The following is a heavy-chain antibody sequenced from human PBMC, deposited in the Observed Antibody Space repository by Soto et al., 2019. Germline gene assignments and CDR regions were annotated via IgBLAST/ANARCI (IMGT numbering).Heavy chain of an antibody. V-gene: IGHV4-34*01. CDR1: GGSFSGYY. CDR2: INHSGST. Sequence: SETLSLTCAVYGGSFSGYYWSWIRQPPGKGLEWIGEINHSGSTNYNPSLKSRVTISVDTSKNQFSLKLSPVTAADTAVYYCARVRMVYARSSYYYYGMDVWGQGTTVTVSS. J-gene: IGHJ6*02. CDR3: ARVRMVYARSSYYYYGMDV. D-gene: IGHD2-8*01.